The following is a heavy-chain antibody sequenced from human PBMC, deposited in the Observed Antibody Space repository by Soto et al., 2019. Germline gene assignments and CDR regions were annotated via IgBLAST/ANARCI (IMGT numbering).Heavy chain of an antibody. CDR2: FDPEDGET. Sequence: GASVKVSCKVSGYTLTELSMHWVRQAPGKGLEWMGGFDPEDGETIYAQKFQGRVTMTEDTSTDTAYMELGSLRSEDTAVYYCAAQTRLRYFDWLFHDYWGQGTLVTVSS. CDR1: GYTLTELS. V-gene: IGHV1-24*01. J-gene: IGHJ4*02. D-gene: IGHD3-9*01. CDR3: AAQTRLRYFDWLFHDY.